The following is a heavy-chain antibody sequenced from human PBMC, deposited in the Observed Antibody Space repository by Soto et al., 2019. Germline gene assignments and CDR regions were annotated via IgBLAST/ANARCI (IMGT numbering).Heavy chain of an antibody. CDR3: TTSRYSDSSGDFYDY. V-gene: IGHV3-23*01. CDR2: IGGSGRTT. J-gene: IGHJ4*02. Sequence: EVQLLESGGGLVQPGGSLSLSCAASAFTFNSYAMSWVRQAPGKGLEWVSGIGGSGRTTYYADSVLGRFTISRDNSNNTLFLQMNSLRAEDTAVYYCTTSRYSDSSGDFYDYWGQGTLVNVSS. D-gene: IGHD3-22*01. CDR1: AFTFNSYA.